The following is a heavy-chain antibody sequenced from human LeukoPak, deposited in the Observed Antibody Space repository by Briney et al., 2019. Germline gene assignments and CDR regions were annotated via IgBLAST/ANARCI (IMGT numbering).Heavy chain of an antibody. V-gene: IGHV1-18*01. CDR2: ISAYNGNT. CDR1: GYTFTSYG. J-gene: IGHJ4*02. Sequence: ASVKVSCTASGYTFTSYGISWVRQAPGQGLEWMGWISAYNGNTNYAQKLQGRVTMTRDTSISTAYMELSRLRSDDTAVYYCARGETNVLLWFGELYWGQGTLVTVSS. CDR3: ARGETNVLLWFGELY. D-gene: IGHD3-10*01.